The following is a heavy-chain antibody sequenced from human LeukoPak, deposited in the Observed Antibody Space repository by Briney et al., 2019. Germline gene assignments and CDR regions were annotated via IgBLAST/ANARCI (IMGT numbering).Heavy chain of an antibody. D-gene: IGHD5-18*01. CDR3: ARDMGYSYGYGLGNGMDV. Sequence: SETLSLTCTVSSGSISTYYWSWIRQPAGKGLEWIGHIYTSGSANYNPSLKSRVTISVDTSKNQFSLKLSSVTAADTAVYYCARDMGYSYGYGLGNGMDVWGQGTTVTVSS. CDR2: IYTSGSA. CDR1: SGSISTYY. V-gene: IGHV4-4*07. J-gene: IGHJ6*02.